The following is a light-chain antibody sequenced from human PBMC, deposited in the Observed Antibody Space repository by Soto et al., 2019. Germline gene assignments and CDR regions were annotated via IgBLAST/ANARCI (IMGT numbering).Light chain of an antibody. CDR2: EVS. CDR3: ASYGGNNNLL. CDR1: STDVGGYNY. V-gene: IGLV2-8*01. J-gene: IGLJ2*01. Sequence: QSALTQPPSASGSPGQSVTISCTGTSTDVGGYNYVSWYQQHPGKAPKLMMFEVSKRPSGVPDRFSGSKFGNTASLTVSGLQADDEANYYCASYGGNNNLLFGGGTKLTVL.